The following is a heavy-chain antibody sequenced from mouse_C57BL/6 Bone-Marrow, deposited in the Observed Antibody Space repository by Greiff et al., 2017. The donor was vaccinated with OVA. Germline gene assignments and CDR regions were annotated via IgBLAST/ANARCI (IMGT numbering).Heavy chain of an antibody. V-gene: IGHV1-39*01. J-gene: IGHJ2*01. CDR2: INPNYGTT. D-gene: IGHD1-1*01. Sequence: VQLQQSGPELVKPGASVKISCKASGYSFTDYNMNWVKQSNGKSLEWIGVINPNYGTTSYNQKFKGKATLTVDQSSSTAYMQLNSLTSEDAAVYYCASGGITTVVARGYFDYWGQGTTLTVSS. CDR1: GYSFTDYN. CDR3: ASGGITTVVARGYFDY.